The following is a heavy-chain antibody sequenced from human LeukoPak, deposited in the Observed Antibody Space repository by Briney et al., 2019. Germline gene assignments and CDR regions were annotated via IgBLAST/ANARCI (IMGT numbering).Heavy chain of an antibody. CDR2: IIPIFGTA. J-gene: IGHJ6*03. D-gene: IGHD2-2*02. V-gene: IGHV1-69*13. CDR3: ARDRWVIVPAAIGDYYYYYYMDV. Sequence: SVKVSCKASGGTFSSYAISWVRQAPGQGLEWMGGIIPIFGTANYAQKFQGRVTITADESMSTAYMELSSLRSEDTAVYYCARDRWVIVPAAIGDYYYYYYMDVWGKGTTVTVSS. CDR1: GGTFSSYA.